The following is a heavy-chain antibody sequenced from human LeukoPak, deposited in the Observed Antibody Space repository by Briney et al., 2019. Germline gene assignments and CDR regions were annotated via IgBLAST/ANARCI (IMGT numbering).Heavy chain of an antibody. CDR3: ARGEPAMIVVVSSRAYYMDV. D-gene: IGHD3-22*01. CDR1: GFTFSSYA. CDR2: ISGSGGST. J-gene: IGHJ6*03. V-gene: IGHV3-23*01. Sequence: PGGSLRLSCAASGFTFSSYAMSWVRQAPGKGLEWVSAISGSGGSTYYADSVKGRFTISRDNSKNTLYLQMNSLRAEDTAVYYCARGEPAMIVVVSSRAYYMDVWGKGTTLTVSS.